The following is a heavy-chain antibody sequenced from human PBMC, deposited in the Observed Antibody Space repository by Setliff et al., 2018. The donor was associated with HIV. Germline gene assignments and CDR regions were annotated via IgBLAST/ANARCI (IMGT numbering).Heavy chain of an antibody. CDR3: ARSQGIGNYYMDV. V-gene: IGHV3-21*01. J-gene: IGHJ6*03. CDR2: ISTSSSYI. CDR1: GFSFSSYT. Sequence: PGGSLRLSCAASGFSFSSYTMNWVRQAPGKGLEWVSSISTSSSYIYYADSVKGRFTISRDNAKNSLFLQVDSLTAEDTAVYYCARSQGIGNYYMDVWGKGTTVTVSS. D-gene: IGHD2-15*01.